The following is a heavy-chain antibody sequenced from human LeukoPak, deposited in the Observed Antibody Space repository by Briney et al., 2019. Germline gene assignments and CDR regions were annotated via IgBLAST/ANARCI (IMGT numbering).Heavy chain of an antibody. CDR3: AREGYSYGYDY. J-gene: IGHJ4*02. D-gene: IGHD5-18*01. V-gene: IGHV1-2*02. CDR1: VYTFTGYY. CDR2: INPNSGGT. Sequence: ASVKLSCKASVYTFTGYYMHWVRQAPGQGPEWMGWINPNSGGTNYAQKFQGRVTMTRDTSISTAYMELSRLRSDDTAVYYCAREGYSYGYDYWGQGTLVTVSS.